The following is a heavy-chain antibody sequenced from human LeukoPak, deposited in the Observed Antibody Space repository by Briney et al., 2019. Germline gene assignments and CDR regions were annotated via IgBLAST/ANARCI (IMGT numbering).Heavy chain of an antibody. J-gene: IGHJ4*02. Sequence: ASVKVSCKASGYTFTSYDINWVRQATGQGLEWMGWISAYNGNTNYAQKLQGRVTMTTDTSTSTAYMELRSLRSDDTAVYYCARRSRGSGSYYNPYNFDYWGQGTLVTVSS. CDR1: GYTFTSYD. D-gene: IGHD3-10*01. CDR3: ARRSRGSGSYYNPYNFDY. CDR2: ISAYNGNT. V-gene: IGHV1-18*01.